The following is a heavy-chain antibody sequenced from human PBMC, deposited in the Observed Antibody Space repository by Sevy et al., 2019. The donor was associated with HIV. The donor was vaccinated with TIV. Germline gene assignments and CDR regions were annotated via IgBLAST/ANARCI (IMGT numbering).Heavy chain of an antibody. J-gene: IGHJ5*02. D-gene: IGHD3-16*01. CDR3: ARSRFEFGDNWCDP. Sequence: SETLSLTCTVSGYSISSGYYWGWIRQPPGKGLEWIGSIYHSGSTYYNPSLKSRVTISVDTSKNQFSLKLSCVTAADTAVYYCARSRFEFGDNWCDPWGQGTLVTVSS. CDR2: IYHSGST. V-gene: IGHV4-38-2*02. CDR1: GYSISSGYY.